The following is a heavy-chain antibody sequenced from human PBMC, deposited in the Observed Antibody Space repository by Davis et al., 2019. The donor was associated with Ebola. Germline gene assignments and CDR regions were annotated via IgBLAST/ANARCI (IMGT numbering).Heavy chain of an antibody. V-gene: IGHV1-69*06. J-gene: IGHJ5*02. CDR2: IIPIFGTA. Sequence: AASVKVSCKASGGTFSSYAISWVRQAPGQGLEWMGGIIPIFGTANYAQKFQGRVTITADKSTSTAYMELSSLRSEDTAVYYCANEGGVVITHNWFDPWGQGTLVTVSS. CDR3: ANEGGVVITHNWFDP. CDR1: GGTFSSYA. D-gene: IGHD3-3*01.